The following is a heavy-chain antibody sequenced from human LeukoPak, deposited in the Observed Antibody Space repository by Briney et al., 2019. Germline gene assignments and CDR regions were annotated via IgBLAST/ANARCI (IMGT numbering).Heavy chain of an antibody. V-gene: IGHV3-74*01. D-gene: IGHD6-13*01. CDR3: AKGGSSWSEIDY. J-gene: IGHJ4*02. Sequence: PGGSLRLSCAASGFSFSSYWMYWVRQAPGKGLVWVSDINSDGTRTRYADSVKGRFTISRDNAKNTLYLQMNSLRAEDTAVYYCAKGGSSWSEIDYWGQGTLVTVSS. CDR2: INSDGTRT. CDR1: GFSFSSYW.